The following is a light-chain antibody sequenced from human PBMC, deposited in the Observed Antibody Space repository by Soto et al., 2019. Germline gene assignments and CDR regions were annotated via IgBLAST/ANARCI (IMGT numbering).Light chain of an antibody. Sequence: QSVLTQPPSASGTPGQRVTISCSGSSSNIGSNTVNWYQQLPGTAPKLLIYNNNQRPSGVPDRFSGSKSGTSASVAISGLQSEDEADYYCAAWDDSLNGVVFGGGTKLTVL. V-gene: IGLV1-44*01. J-gene: IGLJ2*01. CDR3: AAWDDSLNGVV. CDR2: NNN. CDR1: SSNIGSNT.